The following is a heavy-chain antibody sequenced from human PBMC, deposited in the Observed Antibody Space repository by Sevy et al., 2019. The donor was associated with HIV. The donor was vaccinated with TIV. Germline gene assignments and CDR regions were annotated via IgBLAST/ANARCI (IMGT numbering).Heavy chain of an antibody. CDR3: AKDRPTYYYDSSGWAFDY. V-gene: IGHV3-30-3*01. CDR1: GFTFTLYA. J-gene: IGHJ4*02. CDR2: ISYSGTNK. D-gene: IGHD3-22*01. Sequence: GGSLRLSCAASGFTFTLYAIHWVRQAPGKGLEWVALISYSGTNKYYADSVKGRFTISRDNSKNTLYLQMNSLRAEDTAVYYCAKDRPTYYYDSSGWAFDYWGQGTLVTVSS.